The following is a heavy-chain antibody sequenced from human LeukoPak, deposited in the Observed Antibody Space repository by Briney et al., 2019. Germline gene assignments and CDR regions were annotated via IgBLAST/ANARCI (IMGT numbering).Heavy chain of an antibody. D-gene: IGHD5-18*01. V-gene: IGHV3-23*01. CDR1: GFTFSSYA. Sequence: GGSLRLSCAASGFTFSSYAMSWVRQAPGKGLEWVSAISGSGDSTHYADSVKGRFTISRDNSKNTLYLQMDSLRAEDTAVYYCAKVRGYSYGYDYYYYYGMDVWGQGTTVTVSS. CDR2: ISGSGDST. CDR3: AKVRGYSYGYDYYYYYGMDV. J-gene: IGHJ6*02.